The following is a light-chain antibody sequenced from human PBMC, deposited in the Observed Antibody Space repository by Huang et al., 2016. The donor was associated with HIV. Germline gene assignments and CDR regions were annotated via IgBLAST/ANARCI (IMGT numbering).Light chain of an antibody. CDR2: AAS. CDR3: QQSDSTPYT. V-gene: IGKV1-39*01. CDR1: QSFSSS. J-gene: IGKJ2*01. Sequence: DIQMTQSPSSLSASVGDRVTISCQSSQSFSSSLNWYQQRPGKAPKLLIYAASSLQSGVPSRFSGSGSGTDFSLTINSLQPEDFATYYCQQSDSTPYTFGQGTKLEIK.